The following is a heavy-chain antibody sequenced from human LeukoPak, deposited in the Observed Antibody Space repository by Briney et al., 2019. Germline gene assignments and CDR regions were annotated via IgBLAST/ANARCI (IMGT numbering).Heavy chain of an antibody. J-gene: IGHJ4*02. CDR1: GGSISSSSYY. D-gene: IGHD5-24*01. CDR2: IYYSGST. CDR3: ARLYTPGPIPIEMDYFDY. V-gene: IGHV4-39*01. Sequence: SETLSLTCTVSGGSISSSSYYWGWIRQPPGKGLEWIGSIYYSGSTYYNPSLKSRVTISVDTSKNQFSLKLSSVTAADTAVYYCARLYTPGPIPIEMDYFDYWGQGTLVTVSS.